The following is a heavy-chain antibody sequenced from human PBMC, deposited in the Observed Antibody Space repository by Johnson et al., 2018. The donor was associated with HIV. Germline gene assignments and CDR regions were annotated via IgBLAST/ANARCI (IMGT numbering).Heavy chain of an antibody. D-gene: IGHD3-16*01. Sequence: QVQLVESGGGVVQPGRSLRLSCAASEFTFSTFSRNAMHWVRQAPGKGLEWVAVISYDGTNKYYADPVKGRFTVSRDNSKNTLYLQMNSLRAEDTAVYYCAKDRLFGFRNDAFDIWGQGTMVTVSS. V-gene: IGHV3-30-3*01. CDR3: AKDRLFGFRNDAFDI. J-gene: IGHJ3*02. CDR2: ISYDGTNK. CDR1: EFTFSTFSRNA.